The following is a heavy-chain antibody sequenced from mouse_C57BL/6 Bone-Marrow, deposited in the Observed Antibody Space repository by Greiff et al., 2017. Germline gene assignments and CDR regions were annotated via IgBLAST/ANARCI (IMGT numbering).Heavy chain of an antibody. CDR1: GYTFTSYW. D-gene: IGHD1-1*01. V-gene: IGHV1-69*01. J-gene: IGHJ3*01. Sequence: QVQLQQPGAELVMPGASVKLSCKASGYTFTSYWMHWVKQRPGQGLEWIGEIDPSDSYTNYNQKFKGKSTLTVDKSSSTAYMQLSSLTSEDSAVYYCARERMNYVEFAYWGQGTLVTVSA. CDR2: IDPSDSYT. CDR3: ARERMNYVEFAY.